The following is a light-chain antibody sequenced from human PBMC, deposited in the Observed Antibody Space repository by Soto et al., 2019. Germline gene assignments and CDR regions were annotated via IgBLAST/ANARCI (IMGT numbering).Light chain of an antibody. CDR2: GTS. V-gene: IGKV3-20*01. Sequence: IVLTQSPGTLSLSPGARATLACRASQSVGRNYLAWYQQKPGQAPRLLIYGTSTRATGIPDRFSGSGSGTDFTLTISRLEPEDFAVYYCQQYGSSSYTFGQGTKLDIK. CDR3: QQYGSSSYT. J-gene: IGKJ2*01. CDR1: QSVGRNY.